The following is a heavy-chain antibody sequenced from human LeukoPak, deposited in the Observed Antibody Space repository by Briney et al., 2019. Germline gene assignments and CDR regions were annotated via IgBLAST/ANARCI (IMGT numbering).Heavy chain of an antibody. CDR3: ANVAARRVDAFDI. Sequence: GGSLRLSCAASGFTFSDYYMSWIRQAPGKGLEWVSYISSSGSTIYYADSVKGRFTISRDNAKNSLYLQMNSLRAEDTAVYYCANVAARRVDAFDIWGQGTMVTVSS. D-gene: IGHD6-6*01. J-gene: IGHJ3*02. CDR2: ISSSGSTI. CDR1: GFTFSDYY. V-gene: IGHV3-11*01.